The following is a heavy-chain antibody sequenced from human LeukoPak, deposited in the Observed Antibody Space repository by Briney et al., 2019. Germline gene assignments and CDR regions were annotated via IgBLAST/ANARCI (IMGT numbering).Heavy chain of an antibody. CDR2: IRSKAYGGTT. CDR1: GLTFGDYA. V-gene: IGHV3-49*04. CDR3: TRDSRGEVLRYFDWLLYSDY. Sequence: PGRSLRLSWTASGLTFGDYAMTWVRQAPGKGLEWVGFIRSKAYGGTTEYAASVKGRFTISRDDSKSIAYLQMNSLKTEDTAVYYCTRDSRGEVLRYFDWLLYSDYWGQGTLVTVSS. J-gene: IGHJ4*02. D-gene: IGHD3-9*01.